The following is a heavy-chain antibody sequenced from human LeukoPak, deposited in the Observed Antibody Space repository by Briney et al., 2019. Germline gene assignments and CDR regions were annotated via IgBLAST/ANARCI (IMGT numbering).Heavy chain of an antibody. CDR1: GFTVSGDY. Sequence: GGSLRLSCAASGFTVSGDYMSWVRQTPGKGLEWVSLIYGGGSTFYADSVKGRFTISRDSSKNSLYLQMNSLRAEDTAVYYCATNAYSSSWYGGGKFDYWGQGTLVTVSS. J-gene: IGHJ4*02. V-gene: IGHV3-66*01. CDR2: IYGGGST. D-gene: IGHD6-13*01. CDR3: ATNAYSSSWYGGGKFDY.